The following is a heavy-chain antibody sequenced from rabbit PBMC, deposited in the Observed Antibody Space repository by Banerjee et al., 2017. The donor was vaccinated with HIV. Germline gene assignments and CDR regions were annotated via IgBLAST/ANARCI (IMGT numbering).Heavy chain of an antibody. Sequence: QEQLVESGGGLVQPEGSLTLTCKASGFDFSFNAMCWVRQAPGKGPEWIAYIDPVFGSTYYASWVNGRFTISRSTSLNTVDLQMTSLTAADTATYFCARDFGGTNLWGPGTLVTVS. CDR1: GFDFSFNA. D-gene: IGHD3-1*01. J-gene: IGHJ4*01. CDR2: IDPVFGST. CDR3: ARDFGGTNL. V-gene: IGHV1S47*01.